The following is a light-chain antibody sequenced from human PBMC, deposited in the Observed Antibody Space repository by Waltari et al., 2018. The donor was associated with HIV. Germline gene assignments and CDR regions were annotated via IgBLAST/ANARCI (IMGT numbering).Light chain of an antibody. CDR1: QDISNY. Sequence: DIQMTQSPSSLSASVVDRVTITCQASQDISNYLNWYQQKPGKAPKLLIFGSSKLQDGVPSRFSGSGSGTDFTLTIGSLQSEDIATYYCQQSFNTPWTFGQGTKVEVK. V-gene: IGKV1-39*01. CDR2: GSS. CDR3: QQSFNTPWT. J-gene: IGKJ1*01.